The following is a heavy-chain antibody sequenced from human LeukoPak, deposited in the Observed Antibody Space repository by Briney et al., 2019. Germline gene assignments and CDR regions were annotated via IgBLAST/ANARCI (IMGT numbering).Heavy chain of an antibody. V-gene: IGHV4-30-2*01. CDR3: ARGRRSGYYYGTYFDY. Sequence: SQTLSLTCAVSGGSISSGGYSWSWIRQPPGKGLEWIGYIYHSGSTYYNPSLKSRVTISVDTSKNQFSLKLSSVTAADTAVYYCARGRRSGYYYGTYFDYWGQGTLVTVSS. J-gene: IGHJ4*02. D-gene: IGHD3-22*01. CDR2: IYHSGST. CDR1: GGSISSGGYS.